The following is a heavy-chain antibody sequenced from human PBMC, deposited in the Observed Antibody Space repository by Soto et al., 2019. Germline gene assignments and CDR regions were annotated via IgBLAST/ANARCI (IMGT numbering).Heavy chain of an antibody. CDR1: GYTFSNDA. CDR3: ARASRYYWNYMMY. Sequence: QVQLVQSGAEVKKPGASVKVSCKASGYTFSNDAITWVRQAPGQGLEWMGWVSAYNGNTNYAQKLKGRVTMTTDTSTSTAYMEIRSLRYDGAAVYFCARASRYYWNYMMYWGQGPLVTVSS. V-gene: IGHV1-18*01. D-gene: IGHD1-7*01. CDR2: VSAYNGNT. J-gene: IGHJ4*02.